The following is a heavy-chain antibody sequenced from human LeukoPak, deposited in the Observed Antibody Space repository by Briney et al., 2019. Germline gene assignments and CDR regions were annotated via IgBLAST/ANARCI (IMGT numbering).Heavy chain of an antibody. V-gene: IGHV3-23*01. CDR3: AKTKGNSNLYPFDY. J-gene: IGHJ4*02. Sequence: GGSLRLSCAASGFTFSSYAMSWVRQAPGKGLEWVSAISGSGGSTYYADSVKDRFTISRDNSKNTLYLQMNSLRAEDTAVYYCAKTKGNSNLYPFDYWGQGTLVTVSS. D-gene: IGHD4-11*01. CDR1: GFTFSSYA. CDR2: ISGSGGST.